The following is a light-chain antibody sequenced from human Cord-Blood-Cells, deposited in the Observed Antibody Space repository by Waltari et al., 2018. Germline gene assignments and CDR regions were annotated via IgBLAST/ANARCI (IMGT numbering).Light chain of an antibody. Sequence: DIQMTQSPSSVSASVGDRVTITCRASQGISSWLALYQQKPGKAPNLLIYAASSLQSGVPSRFSGSGSGTDFTLTISSLQPEDFATYYCQQANSFGVTFGPGTKVDIK. CDR3: QQANSFGVT. CDR1: QGISSW. V-gene: IGKV1D-12*01. CDR2: AAS. J-gene: IGKJ3*01.